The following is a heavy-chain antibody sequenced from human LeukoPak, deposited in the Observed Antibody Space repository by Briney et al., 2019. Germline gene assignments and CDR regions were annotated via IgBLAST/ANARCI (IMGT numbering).Heavy chain of an antibody. CDR2: ISAYNGNT. Sequence: GASVKVSCKASGYVFSSYGISWVRQAPGQGLEWMGWISAYNGNTDYAQKFQGRVTITTDESTSTAYMELSSLRSEDTAVYYCARGSLYSSSSEGGPSYYYYYMDVWGKGTTVTVSS. CDR1: GYVFSSYG. J-gene: IGHJ6*03. CDR3: ARGSLYSSSSEGGPSYYYYYMDV. D-gene: IGHD6-6*01. V-gene: IGHV1-18*01.